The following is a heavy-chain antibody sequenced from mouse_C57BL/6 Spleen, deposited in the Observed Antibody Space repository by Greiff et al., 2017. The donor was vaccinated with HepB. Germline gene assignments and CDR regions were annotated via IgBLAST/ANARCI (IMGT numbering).Heavy chain of an antibody. CDR2: IDPSDSYT. V-gene: IGHV1-69*01. Sequence: VQLQQPGAELVMPGASVKLSCKASGYTFTSYWMHWVKQRPGQGLEWIGEIDPSDSYTNYNQKFKGKSTLTVDKSSSTAYMQLSSLTSEDSAVYYCARRGLGPFDYWGQGTTLTVSS. D-gene: IGHD4-1*01. J-gene: IGHJ2*01. CDR1: GYTFTSYW. CDR3: ARRGLGPFDY.